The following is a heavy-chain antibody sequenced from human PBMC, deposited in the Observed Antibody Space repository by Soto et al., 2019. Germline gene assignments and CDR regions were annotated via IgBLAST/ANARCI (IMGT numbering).Heavy chain of an antibody. CDR1: GGSISPYY. D-gene: IGHD6-13*01. Sequence: QVQLQESGPGLVKPSETLSLTCTVSGGSISPYYWSWIRQPPGKGLEWIGYVYYSGTTNYNPSLASPFTISVHTSRNRFSLNLTSATAADTAVYYCARTGAAASYAHYYIDVWGRGTAVTVSS. V-gene: IGHV4-59*01. CDR2: VYYSGTT. J-gene: IGHJ6*03. CDR3: ARTGAAASYAHYYIDV.